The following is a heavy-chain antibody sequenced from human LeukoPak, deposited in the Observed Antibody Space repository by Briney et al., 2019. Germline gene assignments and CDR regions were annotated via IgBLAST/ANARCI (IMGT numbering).Heavy chain of an antibody. V-gene: IGHV4-34*01. CDR1: GGSFSGYY. CDR2: INHSGST. D-gene: IGHD3-22*01. Sequence: SETLSLTCAVYGGSFSGYYWSWIRQPPGKGLEWIGEINHSGSTNYNPSLKSRVTISVDTSKNQFSLKLSSVTAEDTAVYYCAKGYRLDYYDSSGYWNYWGQGTLVTVSS. J-gene: IGHJ4*02. CDR3: AKGYRLDYYDSSGYWNY.